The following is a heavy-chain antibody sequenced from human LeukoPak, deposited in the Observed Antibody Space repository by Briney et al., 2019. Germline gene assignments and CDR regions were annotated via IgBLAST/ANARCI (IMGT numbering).Heavy chain of an antibody. CDR2: ISSSSSYI. D-gene: IGHD2/OR15-2a*01. Sequence: PGGSLRLSCAASGFTFSSYSMNWVRQAPGKGLEWVSSISSSSSYIYYADSVKGRFTISRDNAKNSLYLQMNSLRAEDTAVYYCARVNTVNRNYYFDYWGQGTLVTVSS. CDR1: GFTFSSYS. CDR3: ARVNTVNRNYYFDY. J-gene: IGHJ4*02. V-gene: IGHV3-21*01.